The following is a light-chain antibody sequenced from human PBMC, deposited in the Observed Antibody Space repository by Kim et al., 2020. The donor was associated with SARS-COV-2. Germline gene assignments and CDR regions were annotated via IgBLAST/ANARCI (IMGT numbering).Light chain of an antibody. CDR2: RND. V-gene: IGLV3-9*01. Sequence: SYELTQPLSVSVALGQTARITCGENNIVTKYVHWYQQRPGQAPMLVIFRNDHRPSGIPDRFSGSSSGNTATLTISRAQVGDEADYYCQVWDSSTRVFGAG. CDR3: QVWDSSTRV. CDR1: NIVTKY. J-gene: IGLJ3*02.